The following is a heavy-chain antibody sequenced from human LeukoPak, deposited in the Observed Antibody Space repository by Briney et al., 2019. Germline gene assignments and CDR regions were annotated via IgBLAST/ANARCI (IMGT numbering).Heavy chain of an antibody. J-gene: IGHJ4*02. CDR2: IYSGGST. CDR3: ARGRIAAHFDY. D-gene: IGHD6-6*01. Sequence: GGSLRLSCAASGFTFSSYAMSWVRQAPGKGLEWVSVIYSGGSTYYADSVKGRFTISRDNSKNTLYLQMNSLRAEDTAVYYCARGRIAAHFDYWGQGTLVTVSS. CDR1: GFTFSSYA. V-gene: IGHV3-53*01.